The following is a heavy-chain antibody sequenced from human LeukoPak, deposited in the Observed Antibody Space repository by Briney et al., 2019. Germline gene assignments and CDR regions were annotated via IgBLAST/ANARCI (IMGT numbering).Heavy chain of an antibody. CDR3: TIAPHNPEMPLDY. J-gene: IGHJ4*02. Sequence: GGSLRLSCAASGFSFSNAWMNWVRQVPGKGLEWIGRIKIGTTDYAAPVKDRFIISRDDSKNTLYVQMNSLKTEDTAVYYCTIAPHNPEMPLDYWGQGTLVTVSS. V-gene: IGHV3-15*01. CDR2: IKIGTT. D-gene: IGHD5-24*01. CDR1: GFSFSNAW.